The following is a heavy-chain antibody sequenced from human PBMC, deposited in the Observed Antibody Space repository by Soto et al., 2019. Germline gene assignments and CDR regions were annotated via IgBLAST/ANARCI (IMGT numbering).Heavy chain of an antibody. CDR3: ARGPPYDF. V-gene: IGHV3-53*01. CDR1: GFTVSSSY. Sequence: GGSLRLSCAASGFTVSSSYMSWVRQAPGKGLDWVSVIYTSGTTYYADSVRGRFTISRDNSENTVFLQMNSLRAEDTAVYFCARGPPYDFWGLGTLVTVSS. J-gene: IGHJ4*02. CDR2: IYTSGTT.